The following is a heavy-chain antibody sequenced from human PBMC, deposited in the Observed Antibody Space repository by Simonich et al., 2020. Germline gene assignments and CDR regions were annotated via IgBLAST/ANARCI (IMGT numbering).Heavy chain of an antibody. Sequence: EVQLVESGGGLVQPGGYLRLYGVASGFTFSRYGMTWVCQATGKGLVGCLRNMCELDTRSIAESVEHRSTSSRYKAKNQRYLKRYRLRAEDTSVYYCARDRVDCGLYYNFWSGFSGVYNWCDPWGQGTLVTVSS. D-gene: IGHD3-3*01. CDR3: ARDRVDCGLYYNFWSGFSGVYNWCDP. CDR2: NMCELDTR. CDR1: GFTFSRYG. V-gene: IGHV3-74*01. J-gene: IGHJ5*02.